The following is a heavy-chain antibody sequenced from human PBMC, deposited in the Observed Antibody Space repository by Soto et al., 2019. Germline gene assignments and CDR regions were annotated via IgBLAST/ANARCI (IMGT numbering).Heavy chain of an antibody. CDR1: GYFFTSHY. CDR2: INPNNGDT. J-gene: IGHJ4*02. V-gene: IGHV1-2*06. CDR3: AREVNYGGGSFSLGL. D-gene: IGHD3-10*01. Sequence: GASVKVSCKTSGYFFTSHYIHWVRLAPGRGLEWMGRINPNNGDTNSPQRFQGRVTVTSDTSISTAYMEMSGPRSDDTALYYCAREVNYGGGSFSLGLWGQGTLVTVSS.